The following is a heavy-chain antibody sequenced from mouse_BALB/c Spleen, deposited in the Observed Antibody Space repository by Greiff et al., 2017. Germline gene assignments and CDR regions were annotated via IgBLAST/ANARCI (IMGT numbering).Heavy chain of an antibody. CDR2: ISDGGSYT. Sequence: EVQLVESGGGLVKPGGSLKLSCAASGFTFSDYYMYWVRQTPEKRLEWVATISDGGSYTYYPDSVKGRFTISRDNAKNNLYLQMSSLKSEDTAMYYCARGGYGYDSFYYAMDYWGQGTSVTVSS. V-gene: IGHV5-4*02. CDR3: ARGGYGYDSFYYAMDY. D-gene: IGHD2-2*01. J-gene: IGHJ4*01. CDR1: GFTFSDYY.